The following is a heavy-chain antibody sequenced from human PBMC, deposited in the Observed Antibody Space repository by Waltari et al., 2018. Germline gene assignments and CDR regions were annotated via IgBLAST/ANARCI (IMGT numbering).Heavy chain of an antibody. D-gene: IGHD6-13*01. CDR2: INHSGST. CDR3: ARGRRSSSWYNY. Sequence: QVQLQQWGAGLLKPSETLSLTCAVYGGSFSGYYWSWIRQPPEKGLEWIGEINHSGSTNYNPSLKSRVTISVDTSKNQFSLKLSSVTAADTAVYYCARGRRSSSWYNYWGQGTLVTVSS. CDR1: GGSFSGYY. V-gene: IGHV4-34*01. J-gene: IGHJ4*02.